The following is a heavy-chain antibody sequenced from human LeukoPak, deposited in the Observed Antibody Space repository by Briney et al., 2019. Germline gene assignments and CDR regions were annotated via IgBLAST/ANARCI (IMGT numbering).Heavy chain of an antibody. V-gene: IGHV1-24*01. Sequence: ASVKVSCKVSGYTLTELSIHWVRQAPGKGLEWMGGFNPKDGETTYAREFQGRVTMTEDTSTDTAYMELSSLRSEDTAVYYCAKIAHYGAYSDYWGQGTLVTVSS. CDR3: AKIAHYGAYSDY. D-gene: IGHD4-17*01. CDR2: FNPKDGET. CDR1: GYTLTELS. J-gene: IGHJ4*02.